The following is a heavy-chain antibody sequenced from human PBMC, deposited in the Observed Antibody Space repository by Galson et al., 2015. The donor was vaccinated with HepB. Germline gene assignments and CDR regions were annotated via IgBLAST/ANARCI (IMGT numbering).Heavy chain of an antibody. Sequence: SVKVSCKASGYTFTTYGISWVRQAPGQGLEWMGWISAYNGNTDYAQKLQGRVTMTTDTSTSTAYMELRSLRSDDTAVFYCARVKGHIVVVTADYWGQGTLVTVSS. CDR3: ARVKGHIVVVTADY. CDR2: ISAYNGNT. V-gene: IGHV1-18*04. J-gene: IGHJ4*02. D-gene: IGHD2-21*02. CDR1: GYTFTTYG.